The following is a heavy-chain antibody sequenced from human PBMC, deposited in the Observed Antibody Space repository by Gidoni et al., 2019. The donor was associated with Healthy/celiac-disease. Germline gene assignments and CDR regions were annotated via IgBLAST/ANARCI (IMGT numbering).Heavy chain of an antibody. V-gene: IGHV3-9*01. J-gene: IGHJ4*02. CDR2: ISWNSGDI. CDR1: GFTFDDYA. D-gene: IGHD1-26*01. CDR3: AKGGGGTYTFDY. Sequence: EVQLVESGGGLVQPGRSLRLSCAASGFTFDDYAMHWVRQAPGRGLEWVSGISWNSGDIAYADSVRGRFTISRDNAKNSLYLQMNSLRAEDTALYYCAKGGGGTYTFDYWGQGTLVTVSS.